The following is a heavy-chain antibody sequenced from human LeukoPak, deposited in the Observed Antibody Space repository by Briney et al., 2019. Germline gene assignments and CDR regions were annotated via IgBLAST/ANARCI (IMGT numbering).Heavy chain of an antibody. J-gene: IGHJ4*02. V-gene: IGHV1-18*01. CDR2: ISAYNGNT. D-gene: IGHD4-17*01. CDR3: ARDPLHYGDYVDWDY. Sequence: GASVKVSCKASGYTFTSYGISWVRQAPGQGLEWMGWISAYNGNTNYAQKLQGRVTMTRDMSTSTVYMELSSLRSEDTAVYYCARDPLHYGDYVDWDYWGQGTLVTVSS. CDR1: GYTFTSYG.